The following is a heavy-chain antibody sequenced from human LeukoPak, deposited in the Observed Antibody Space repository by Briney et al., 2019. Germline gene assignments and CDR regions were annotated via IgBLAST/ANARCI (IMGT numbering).Heavy chain of an antibody. J-gene: IGHJ5*02. D-gene: IGHD6-13*01. CDR2: IYYSGST. V-gene: IGHV4-59*01. Sequence: KPSETQTLTCTVSGGSISSYYWSWIRQPPGKGLEWIGYIYYSGSTNYNPSLKSRVTISVDTSKNQFSLKLSSVTAADTAVYYCARDQYSSSWYWFDPWGQGTLVTVSS. CDR3: ARDQYSSSWYWFDP. CDR1: GGSISSYY.